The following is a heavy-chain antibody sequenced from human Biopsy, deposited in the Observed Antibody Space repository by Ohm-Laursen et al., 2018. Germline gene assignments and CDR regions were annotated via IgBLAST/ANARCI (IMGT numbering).Heavy chain of an antibody. J-gene: IGHJ6*02. Sequence: TLSLTCTVSGDSVTKYYWTWIRQPPGKGLEWIGHIYYSVMTNYNPSLQSRVSISVDTSRNQVSLTLSSVTAADTAVYYCARDSGILNYGNFKYYHYYGMDVWGQGTKVTVSS. CDR1: GDSVTKYY. CDR3: ARDSGILNYGNFKYYHYYGMDV. CDR2: IYYSVMT. D-gene: IGHD4-11*01. V-gene: IGHV4-59*02.